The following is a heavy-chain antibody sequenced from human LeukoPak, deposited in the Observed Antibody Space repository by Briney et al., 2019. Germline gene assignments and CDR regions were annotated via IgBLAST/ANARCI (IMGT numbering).Heavy chain of an antibody. Sequence: GGSLRLSCVASGFTFSSYSINWVRQAPGKGLEWVSSISSSSSYIYYADSVKGRFTISRDNSKNTLYLQMNSLRAEDTAVYYCAKDYVWGSYRPEYYFDYWGQGTLVTVSS. CDR2: ISSSSSYI. V-gene: IGHV3-21*04. CDR1: GFTFSSYS. CDR3: AKDYVWGSYRPEYYFDY. J-gene: IGHJ4*02. D-gene: IGHD3-16*02.